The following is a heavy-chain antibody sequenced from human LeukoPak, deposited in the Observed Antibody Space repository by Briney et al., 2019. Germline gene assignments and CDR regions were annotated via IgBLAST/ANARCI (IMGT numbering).Heavy chain of an antibody. V-gene: IGHV4-39*01. CDR1: GCSISSSSYY. CDR2: IYYSGTT. Sequence: SATLSLTCTVSGCSISSSSYYWGWIRQPPGKGLEWIGSIYYSGTTYYNPSLKSRATTSVDTSNNQFSLKLSSVTAADTAVYYCASGEAGIAAAGTHLGYYYYMDVWGKGTTVTVSS. D-gene: IGHD6-13*01. CDR3: ASGEAGIAAAGTHLGYYYYMDV. J-gene: IGHJ6*03.